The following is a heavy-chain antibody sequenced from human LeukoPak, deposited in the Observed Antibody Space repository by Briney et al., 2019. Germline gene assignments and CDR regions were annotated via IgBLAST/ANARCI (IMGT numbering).Heavy chain of an antibody. CDR3: ATYHPNYYDSSGYYPYYYMDV. Sequence: GGSLRLSCAASGFTFSSYSMNWVRQAPGKGLEWVSSISSSSSYIYYADSVKGRFTISRDNAKNSLYLQKNSLRAEDTAVYYCATYHPNYYDSSGYYPYYYMDVWGKGTTVTVSS. CDR2: ISSSSSYI. CDR1: GFTFSSYS. J-gene: IGHJ6*03. V-gene: IGHV3-21*01. D-gene: IGHD3-22*01.